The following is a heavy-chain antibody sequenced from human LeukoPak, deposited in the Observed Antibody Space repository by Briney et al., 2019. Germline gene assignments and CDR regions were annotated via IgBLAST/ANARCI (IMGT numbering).Heavy chain of an antibody. CDR1: GFTFSSYG. D-gene: IGHD3-10*01. J-gene: IGHJ5*02. V-gene: IGHV3-30*02. CDR2: IRYDGSNK. Sequence: GGSLRLSCAASGFTFSSYGIHWVRQAPGKGLEWVAFIRYDGSNKYYTDSVKGRFTISRDNSENTLYLQMNSLRPEDTAVYYCTKEGLGSGSDFSAWFNPWGQGTLVTVSS. CDR3: TKEGLGSGSDFSAWFNP.